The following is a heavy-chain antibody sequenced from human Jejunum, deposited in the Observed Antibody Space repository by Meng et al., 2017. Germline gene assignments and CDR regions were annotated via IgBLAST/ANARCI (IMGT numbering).Heavy chain of an antibody. CDR3: ANDLRVSKGYDGVWYVSDYFHY. D-gene: IGHD5/OR15-5a*01. J-gene: IGHJ1*01. CDR2: IWSDGSKK. CDR1: GISFSTSG. V-gene: IGHV3-33*06. Sequence: GESLKISCVASGISFSTSGMHWVRQAPGKGLEWVAMIWSDGSKKYYADSVNGRFTVSRDNSRNTVYLQMDSLRADDTAVFYCANDLRVSKGYDGVWYVSDYFHYWGQGTLVTVSS.